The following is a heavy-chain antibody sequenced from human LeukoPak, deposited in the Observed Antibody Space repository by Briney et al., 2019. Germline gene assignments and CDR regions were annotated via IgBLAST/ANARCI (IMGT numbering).Heavy chain of an antibody. CDR2: TYYRSKWYN. CDR1: GDSVSSNSAA. CDR3: ARGRYSSSWYVVTSNWFDP. D-gene: IGHD6-13*01. J-gene: IGHJ5*02. V-gene: IGHV6-1*01. Sequence: SQTLSLTCAISGDSVSSNSAAWNWIRQSPSRGLEWLGRTYYRSKWYNDYAVSVKSRITINPDTSKNQFSLQLNSVTPEDTAVYYCARGRYSSSWYVVTSNWFDPWGQGTLVTVSS.